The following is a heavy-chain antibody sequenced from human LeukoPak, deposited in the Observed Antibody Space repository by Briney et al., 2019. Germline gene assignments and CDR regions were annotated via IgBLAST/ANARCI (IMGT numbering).Heavy chain of an antibody. Sequence: ASVKVSCKTSGYTFTSYYMHWVRQAPGQGPELMGIINPSGGSTSYAQKFQGRVTMTRDTSTSTVYMELSSLRSEDTAVYYCARAGSMVRGVIDWYFDLWGRGTLVTVSS. D-gene: IGHD3-10*01. J-gene: IGHJ2*01. V-gene: IGHV1-46*03. CDR2: INPSGGST. CDR3: ARAGSMVRGVIDWYFDL. CDR1: GYTFTSYY.